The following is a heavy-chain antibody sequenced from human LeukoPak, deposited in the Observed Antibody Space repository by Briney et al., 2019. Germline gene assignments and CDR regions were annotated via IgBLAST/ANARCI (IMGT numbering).Heavy chain of an antibody. CDR3: ARDRNGFLDP. J-gene: IGHJ5*02. Sequence: GGSLRLSCTASGFTFSGYWMSWVRQAPGKGLEWVANIKQDGSEKYYVDSVKGRFTISRDNAKNSLFLQMNSLRAEESALYYCARDRNGFLDPWGQGTLVTVSS. V-gene: IGHV3-7*01. D-gene: IGHD5-24*01. CDR2: IKQDGSEK. CDR1: GFTFSGYW.